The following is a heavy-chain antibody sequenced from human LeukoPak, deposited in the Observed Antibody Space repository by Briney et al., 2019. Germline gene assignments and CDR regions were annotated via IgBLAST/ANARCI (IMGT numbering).Heavy chain of an antibody. CDR3: AKYGRAEWSTLTWFDY. CDR1: GFTFSSYA. J-gene: IGHJ5*01. V-gene: IGHV3-23*01. Sequence: GGSLRLSCAASGFTFSSYAMTWVRQAPGKGLEWVSGISGSGDYTYYADSVKGRFTISRDNSKNMLYLQMNILRAEDTAVYYCAKYGRAEWSTLTWFDYWGQGTLIIVSS. CDR2: ISGSGDYT. D-gene: IGHD3-10*02.